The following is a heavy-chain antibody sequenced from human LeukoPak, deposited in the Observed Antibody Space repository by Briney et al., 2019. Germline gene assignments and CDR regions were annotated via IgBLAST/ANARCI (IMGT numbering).Heavy chain of an antibody. D-gene: IGHD1-26*01. CDR2: ISSSSSYI. CDR3: GKRLTSWELEY. V-gene: IGHV3-21*01. Sequence: GGSLRLSCAASGFTFSSYSMNWVRQAPGKGLEWVSCISSSSSYIYYADSVKGRFTISRDNSKNTLYLQMNSLRAEDTAVYYCGKRLTSWELEYWGQGTLVTVSS. CDR1: GFTFSSYS. J-gene: IGHJ4*02.